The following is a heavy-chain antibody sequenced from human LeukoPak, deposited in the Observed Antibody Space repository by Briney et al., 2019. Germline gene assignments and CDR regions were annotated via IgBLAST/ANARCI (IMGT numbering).Heavy chain of an antibody. CDR3: ARDGDYPYWYFDL. V-gene: IGHV1-18*01. CDR1: GYTFTSYG. Sequence: ASVKVSCKASGYTFTSYGISWVRQAPGQGLEWMGWISAYNGNTNYAQKFQGRVTITADKSTSTAYMELSSLRSEDTAVYYCARDGDYPYWYFDLWGRGTLVTVSS. J-gene: IGHJ2*01. CDR2: ISAYNGNT. D-gene: IGHD4-17*01.